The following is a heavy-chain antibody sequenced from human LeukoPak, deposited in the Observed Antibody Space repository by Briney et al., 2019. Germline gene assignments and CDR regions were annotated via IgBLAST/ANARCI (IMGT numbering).Heavy chain of an antibody. CDR3: ARDISAFTATRYGMDV. V-gene: IGHV3-48*03. CDR1: GFTFSSYG. CDR2: ISSSGSTI. Sequence: GGSLRLSCAASGFTFSSYGMNWVRQAPGKGLEWVSYISSSGSTIYYADSVKGRFTISRDNAKNSLYLQMNSLRAEDTAVYYCARDISAFTATRYGMDVWGKGTTVTVSS. J-gene: IGHJ6*04. D-gene: IGHD4-11*01.